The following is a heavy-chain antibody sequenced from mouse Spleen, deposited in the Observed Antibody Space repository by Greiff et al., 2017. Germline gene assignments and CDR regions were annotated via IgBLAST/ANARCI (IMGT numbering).Heavy chain of an antibody. CDR2: IDPEDGDT. D-gene: IGHD1-1*01. CDR1: GFNIKDYY. V-gene: IGHV14-1*01. CDR3: TFYYGSSHGAMDY. J-gene: IGHJ4*01. Sequence: EVQLVESGAELVRPGASVKLSCTASGFNIKDYYMHWVKQRPEQGLEWIGRIDPEDGDTEYAPKFQGKATMTADTSSNTAYLQLSSLTSEDTAVYYCTFYYGSSHGAMDYWGQGTSVTVSS.